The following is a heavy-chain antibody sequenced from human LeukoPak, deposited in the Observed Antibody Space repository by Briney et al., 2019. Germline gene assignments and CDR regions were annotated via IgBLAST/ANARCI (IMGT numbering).Heavy chain of an antibody. CDR1: GYTFSSYW. J-gene: IGHJ4*02. CDR3: ARQNDFRLDY. V-gene: IGHV5-51*01. D-gene: IGHD3-3*01. CDR2: IYPGDSDT. Sequence: GASLRISCKGSGYTFSSYWIGWVRQMPGKGLEWMGIIYPGDSDTRYSPSLQGQVTISVDTSIGTAYLQWSSLKASDTAIYYCARQNDFRLDYWGQGTLVTVSS.